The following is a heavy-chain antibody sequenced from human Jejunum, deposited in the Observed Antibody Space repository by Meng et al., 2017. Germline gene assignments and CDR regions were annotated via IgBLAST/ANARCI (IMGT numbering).Heavy chain of an antibody. V-gene: IGHV3-74*01. D-gene: IGHD1-26*01. J-gene: IGHJ2*01. CDR1: GFTFTSYW. Sequence: EVQVGESGGGLVHPGGSLRLSCAVSGFTFTSYWMHWVRQAPGKGLECISRINHDGTSTLYADSVKGRFTVSRDNAKNTLFLQMNSLRVEDTAVYYCARDAVGTFDFWGRGTLVTVSS. CDR2: INHDGTST. CDR3: ARDAVGTFDF.